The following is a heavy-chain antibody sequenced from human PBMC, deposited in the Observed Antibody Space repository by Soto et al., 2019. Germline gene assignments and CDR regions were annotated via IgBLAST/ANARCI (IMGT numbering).Heavy chain of an antibody. D-gene: IGHD3-10*01. V-gene: IGHV4-4*02. Sequence: QVHLQESGPGLVKPSGTLSLTCAVSGGSISSNTWWTWARQPPGKGLEWIGAIYHSGNTHYSPSLKSRVTISVDKSKNHVSLRLDSVTAADTAVYYCARSTMVRGVITSIDYWGQGTLVTVSS. CDR2: IYHSGNT. CDR1: GGSISSNTW. J-gene: IGHJ4*02. CDR3: ARSTMVRGVITSIDY.